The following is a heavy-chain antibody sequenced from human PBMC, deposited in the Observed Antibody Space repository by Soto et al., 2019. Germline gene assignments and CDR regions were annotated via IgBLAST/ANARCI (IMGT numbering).Heavy chain of an antibody. CDR1: GGSVNTDYC. J-gene: IGHJ4*02. V-gene: IGHV4-4*02. CDR3: ARGGYYRWVY. D-gene: IGHD3-3*01. CDR2: VHHSGTT. Sequence: NPSETLSLTCAVSGGSVNTDYCWSWVRQPPGKGLEWIGEVHHSGTTNYIQSLTSRLTMSVDKSGNHVSLELTSMTAADTAAYYCARGGYYRWVYWGQGTLVTVSS.